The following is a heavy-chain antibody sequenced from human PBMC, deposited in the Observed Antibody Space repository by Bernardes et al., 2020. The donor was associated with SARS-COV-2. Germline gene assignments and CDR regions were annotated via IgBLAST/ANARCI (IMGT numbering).Heavy chain of an antibody. V-gene: IGHV3-66*01. Sequence: GGSLRLSCAASGFTVSSNYMSWVRQAPGPGLEWVSVIYSGGNTYSADSVKGRFTISRDNSKNTVYLQMNSLRAEDTAVYYCARDYPGPADWGQGTLVTVSS. CDR3: ARDYPGPAD. CDR1: GFTVSSNY. J-gene: IGHJ4*02. D-gene: IGHD6-13*01. CDR2: IYSGGNT.